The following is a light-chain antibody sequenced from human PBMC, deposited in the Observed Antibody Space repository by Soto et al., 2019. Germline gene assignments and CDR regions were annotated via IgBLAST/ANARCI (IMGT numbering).Light chain of an antibody. Sequence: EIVMTQSPATLSVSPGERATLSCRASQSVSSNLAWYQQKPGQAPRLLIYGASTRAAGIPARFSGSGSGTEFTLTISSLQSEDFAVYYCQQYNNWPFTFGPGXKVXX. CDR3: QQYNNWPFT. CDR1: QSVSSN. V-gene: IGKV3-15*01. CDR2: GAS. J-gene: IGKJ3*01.